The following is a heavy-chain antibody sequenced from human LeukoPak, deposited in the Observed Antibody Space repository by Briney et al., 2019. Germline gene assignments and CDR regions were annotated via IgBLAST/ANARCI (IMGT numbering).Heavy chain of an antibody. Sequence: VASVELSCKAYGYTCTTYYIHWVRQARAQALEWMGLINPGGGRTTYAQTFQDRVTMTRDTSTSTVYMELSSLRSEDTAVYYCARGVTTYARDYWGQGTLVTVSS. CDR2: INPGGGRT. D-gene: IGHD3-22*01. CDR3: ARGVTTYARDY. V-gene: IGHV1-46*01. J-gene: IGHJ4*02. CDR1: GYTCTTYY.